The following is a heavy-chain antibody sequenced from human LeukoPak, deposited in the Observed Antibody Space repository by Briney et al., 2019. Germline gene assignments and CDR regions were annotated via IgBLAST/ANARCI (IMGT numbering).Heavy chain of an antibody. J-gene: IGHJ3*02. D-gene: IGHD3-10*01. V-gene: IGHV4-34*01. CDR1: GGSVSGYY. Sequence: SKTLSLTCAVNGGSVSGYYWRWIRQPPGKGLEWIGEINHSGSTNYNPSLKSRVTISVDTSKNQFSLKLSSVTAADTAVYYCARDSSGYGSTDDAFDIWGQGTMVTVSS. CDR3: ARDSSGYGSTDDAFDI. CDR2: INHSGST.